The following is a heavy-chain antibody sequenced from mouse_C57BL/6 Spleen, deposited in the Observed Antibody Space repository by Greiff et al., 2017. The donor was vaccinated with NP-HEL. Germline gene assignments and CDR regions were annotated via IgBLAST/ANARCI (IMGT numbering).Heavy chain of an antibody. V-gene: IGHV3-6*01. CDR3: ARDPYFYGSSHWYFDV. Sequence: EVKLQESGPGLVKPSQSLSLTCSVTGYSITSGYYWNWIRQFPGNKLEWMGYISYDGSNNYNPSLKYRISITRDTSKNQFFLKLNSVTTEDTATYYCARDPYFYGSSHWYFDVWGTGTTVTVSS. J-gene: IGHJ1*03. CDR1: GYSITSGYY. D-gene: IGHD1-1*01. CDR2: ISYDGSN.